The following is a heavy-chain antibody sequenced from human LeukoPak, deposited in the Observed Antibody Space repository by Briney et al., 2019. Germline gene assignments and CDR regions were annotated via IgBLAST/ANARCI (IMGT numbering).Heavy chain of an antibody. V-gene: IGHV4-59*12. J-gene: IGHJ5*02. D-gene: IGHD6-13*01. CDR2: IYYSGST. Sequence: PSETLSLTCTVSGGSISSYYWSWIRQPPGKGLEWIGYIYYSGSTNYNPSLKSRVTISVDKSKNQFSLKLSSVTAADTAVYYCASIAAAGTFWFDPWGQGTLVTVSS. CDR1: GGSISSYY. CDR3: ASIAAAGTFWFDP.